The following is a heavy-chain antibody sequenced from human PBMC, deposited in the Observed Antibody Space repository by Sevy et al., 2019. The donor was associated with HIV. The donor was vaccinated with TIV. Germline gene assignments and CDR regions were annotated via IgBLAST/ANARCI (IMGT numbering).Heavy chain of an antibody. CDR1: GFTVNSNY. CDR2: IHSDDTT. V-gene: IGHV3-66*01. Sequence: GGSLRLSCAASGFTVNSNYMTWVRQAPGKGLEGVSVIHSDDTTYHADSVKDRFTISRDNFKNTLNLHMSSRRAEDTAVYYCARGKSGYGYALNYWGQGTLVTVSS. CDR3: ARGKSGYGYALNY. J-gene: IGHJ4*02. D-gene: IGHD5-18*01.